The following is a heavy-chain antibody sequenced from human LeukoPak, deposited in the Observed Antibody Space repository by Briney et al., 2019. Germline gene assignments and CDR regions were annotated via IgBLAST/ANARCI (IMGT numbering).Heavy chain of an antibody. J-gene: IGHJ5*02. V-gene: IGHV4-59*08. CDR2: MYYIGST. Sequence: SETLSLTCTVSGGSISSYYWNWIRQPPGKGLEWIGYMYYIGSTNYNPSLKSRVTISVDTSKNQFSLKMSSVTAADTAVYYCARQIVVVPAALYGFDPWGQGTLVTVSS. CDR1: GGSISSYY. CDR3: ARQIVVVPAALYGFDP. D-gene: IGHD2-15*01.